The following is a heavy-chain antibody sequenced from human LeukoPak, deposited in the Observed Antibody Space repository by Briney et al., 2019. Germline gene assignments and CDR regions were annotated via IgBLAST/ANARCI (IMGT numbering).Heavy chain of an antibody. CDR3: AKDGTDYYYYYMDV. J-gene: IGHJ6*03. CDR2: IRYDGSNT. Sequence: GGSLRLSCTASGFTFSNYGMHWVRQAPGKGLEWVAFIRYDGSNTSYADSVKGRFTISRDNSKNALYLQMSSLRAEDTAVYYCAKDGTDYYYYYMDVWGKGTTVTISS. CDR1: GFTFSNYG. V-gene: IGHV3-30*02.